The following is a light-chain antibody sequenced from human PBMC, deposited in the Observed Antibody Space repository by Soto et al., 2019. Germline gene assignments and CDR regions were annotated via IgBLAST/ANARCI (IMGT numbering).Light chain of an antibody. CDR3: QQYDTSPLFT. V-gene: IGKV3-20*01. Sequence: EIVLTQSPGTLSLSPGERAALSCRASQSVRGRYLAWYQQRPDQAPRLLIYGASSRATGIPDRFTGSGSGTDFTLTISRLEPEDFAVYYCQQYDTSPLFTSGPGTKVEIK. CDR1: QSVRGRY. CDR2: GAS. J-gene: IGKJ3*01.